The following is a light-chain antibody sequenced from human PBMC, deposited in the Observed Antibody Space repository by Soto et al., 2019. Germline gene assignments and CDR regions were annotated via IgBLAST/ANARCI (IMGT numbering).Light chain of an antibody. Sequence: QSVLTQPASVSRSPGQSITISCTGTSSDVGGYNYVSWYQQHPGKAPKLMIYEVSNRPSGVSNRFSGSKSGNTASLTISGLQAEDEADYYCCSFTSTITYVFGSGTKVTVL. CDR2: EVS. J-gene: IGLJ1*01. CDR3: CSFTSTITYV. V-gene: IGLV2-14*01. CDR1: SSDVGGYNY.